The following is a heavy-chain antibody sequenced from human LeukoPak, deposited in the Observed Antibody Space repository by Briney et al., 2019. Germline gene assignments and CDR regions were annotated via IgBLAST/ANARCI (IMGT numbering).Heavy chain of an antibody. V-gene: IGHV3-9*01. J-gene: IGHJ5*02. D-gene: IGHD3-10*01. Sequence: PGGSLRLSCAASGFTFSSYAMSWVRQAPGKGLEWVSGISWNSGSIGYADSVKGRFTISRDNAKNSLYLQMNSLRAEDTALYYCAKDGNYYGSGSYYNHWGQGTLVTVSS. CDR3: AKDGNYYGSGSYYNH. CDR2: ISWNSGSI. CDR1: GFTFSSYA.